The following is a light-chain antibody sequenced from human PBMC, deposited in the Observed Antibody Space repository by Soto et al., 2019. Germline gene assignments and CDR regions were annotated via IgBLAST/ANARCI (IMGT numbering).Light chain of an antibody. J-gene: IGKJ3*01. CDR2: GAS. Sequence: GESVTITCRASQVISTSLACYQQKPGKAPKLLIYGASTLQGGVPSRFSGSGSGTDFTLTVSSLQPEDLATYYCQQLFMYPPTFGPGTKVDI. CDR3: QQLFMYPPT. CDR1: QVISTS. V-gene: IGKV1-9*01.